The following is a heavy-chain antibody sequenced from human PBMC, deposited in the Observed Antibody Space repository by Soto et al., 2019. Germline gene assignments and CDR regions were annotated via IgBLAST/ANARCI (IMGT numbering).Heavy chain of an antibody. J-gene: IGHJ4*02. CDR3: ARGDITGWYFDY. V-gene: IGHV4-34*01. CDR2: IHHRGST. D-gene: IGHD6-19*01. Sequence: WTWIRQTPGKGLEWIGEIHHRGSTNYNPSLKSRVTISVDTSKNQFSLKLRSVTAADTAVYYCARGDITGWYFDYWGQGTPVTVSS.